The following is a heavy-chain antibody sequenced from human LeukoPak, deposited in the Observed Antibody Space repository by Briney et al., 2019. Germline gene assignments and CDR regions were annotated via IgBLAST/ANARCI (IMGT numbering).Heavy chain of an antibody. CDR2: INASGGRT. Sequence: ASVKVSCKASGSTFTKYYIHWVRQAPGQGLEWMGIINASGGRTSYAQKFQDRVTMTRDTSTSTVYMELSSLRSEDTAVYYCARDLVGYSYGHFDYWGQGTLVTVSS. CDR1: GSTFTKYY. J-gene: IGHJ4*02. CDR3: ARDLVGYSYGHFDY. V-gene: IGHV1-46*01. D-gene: IGHD5-18*01.